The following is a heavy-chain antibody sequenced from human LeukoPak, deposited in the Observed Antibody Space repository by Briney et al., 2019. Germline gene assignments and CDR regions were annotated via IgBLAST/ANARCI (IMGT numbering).Heavy chain of an antibody. V-gene: IGHV4-38-2*01. D-gene: IGHD3-22*01. Sequence: SETLSLTRAVSGYSISSGYYWGWIRQPPGKGLAWIGSIYHSGSTYYNPSLKSRVTISVDTSKNQFSLKVSSVTAADTAVYYCARADSSGRKGYAFDIWGQGTMVTVSS. CDR3: ARADSSGRKGYAFDI. J-gene: IGHJ3*02. CDR2: IYHSGST. CDR1: GYSISSGYY.